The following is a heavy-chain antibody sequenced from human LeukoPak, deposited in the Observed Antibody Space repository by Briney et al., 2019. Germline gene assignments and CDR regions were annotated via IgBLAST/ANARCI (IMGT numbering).Heavy chain of an antibody. V-gene: IGHV1-69*05. CDR2: IIPIFSTA. CDR1: VGTFSSYA. Sequence: ASVKVSCKASVGTFSSYAISWVRQDPGHRLEWTGGIIPIFSTANYAQKFQGRVTITTDESRSTAYIELSSLRSEDTAVYYCARGTGGVIWSFDYWGQGTLVTVSS. J-gene: IGHJ4*02. D-gene: IGHD3-10*01. CDR3: ARGTGGVIWSFDY.